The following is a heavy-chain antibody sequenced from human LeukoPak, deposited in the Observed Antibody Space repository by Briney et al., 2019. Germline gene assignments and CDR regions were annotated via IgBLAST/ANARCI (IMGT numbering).Heavy chain of an antibody. D-gene: IGHD5-24*01. CDR2: IYYSGST. Sequence: SETLSLTCTVSGGSISSYYWSWIRQPPGKGLEWIGYIYYSGSTNYNPSLKSRVTISVDTSKNQFSLKLSSVTAADTAVYYCATVWGLSRGLQFDSWGPGPLVTASP. J-gene: IGHJ4*02. V-gene: IGHV4-59*01. CDR3: ATVWGLSRGLQFDS. CDR1: GGSISSYY.